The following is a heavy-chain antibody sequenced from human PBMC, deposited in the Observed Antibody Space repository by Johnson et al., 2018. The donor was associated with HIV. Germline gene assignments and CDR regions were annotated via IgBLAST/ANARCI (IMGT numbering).Heavy chain of an antibody. CDR1: GFTVSSNY. V-gene: IGHV3-30-3*01. D-gene: IGHD6-19*01. CDR2: ISYDGSSK. CDR3: ATFGYTSGWIVTDDAFDV. Sequence: QVQLVESGGGLIQPGGSLRLSCAASGFTVSSNYMSWVRQAPGKGLEWVAVISYDGSSKYYAESLKGRISISRDNSMNTLYLQMNSLRAEDTAVYYFATFGYTSGWIVTDDAFDVWDHGTLVTVSS. J-gene: IGHJ3*01.